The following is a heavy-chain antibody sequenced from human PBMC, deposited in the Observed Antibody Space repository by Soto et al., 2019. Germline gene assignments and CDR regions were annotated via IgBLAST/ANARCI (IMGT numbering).Heavy chain of an antibody. V-gene: IGHV4-61*01. J-gene: IGHJ4*02. Sequence: KLSETLSLACTVSGGSVSSTSYYWAWIRQPPGKGLEWIGYIHYSGSTNYNPSLQSRVTISVDTSKNHFSLELTSVAAADTAVYYCARASENLYFDYWGQGAMVTVSS. CDR3: ARASENLYFDY. CDR1: GGSVSSTSYY. CDR2: IHYSGST.